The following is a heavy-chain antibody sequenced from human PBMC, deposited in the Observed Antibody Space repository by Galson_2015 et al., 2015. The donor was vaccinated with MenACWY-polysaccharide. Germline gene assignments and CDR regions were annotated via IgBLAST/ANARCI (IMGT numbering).Heavy chain of an antibody. CDR2: ISGSGGST. Sequence: SLRLSCAASGFPFNIYAMSWVRQAPGKGLEWVSAISGSGGSTYYADSVKGRFTISRDNSKNTLYLQMNSLRAEDTAVYYCAKEADVAVAGYAEYFQRWGQGTLVTVSS. CDR3: AKEADVAVAGYAEYFQR. D-gene: IGHD6-19*01. J-gene: IGHJ1*01. V-gene: IGHV3-23*01. CDR1: GFPFNIYA.